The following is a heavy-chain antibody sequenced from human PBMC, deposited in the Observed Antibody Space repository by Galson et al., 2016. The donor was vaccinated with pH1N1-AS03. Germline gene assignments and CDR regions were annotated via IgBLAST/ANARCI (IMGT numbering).Heavy chain of an antibody. CDR3: ARQRAVRAFDY. J-gene: IGHJ4*01. D-gene: IGHD3-10*01. CDR2: IYPADSDA. Sequence: QSGAEVKKPGESLQISCQVSGYKFSNYMIAWVRQMPGKGLEWMGIIYPADSDARYSPSFQGQVTISADTSNSTAYMQWNSLKASDTAMYYCARQRAVRAFDYWGHGTLVTVSS. V-gene: IGHV5-51*01. CDR1: GYKFSNYM.